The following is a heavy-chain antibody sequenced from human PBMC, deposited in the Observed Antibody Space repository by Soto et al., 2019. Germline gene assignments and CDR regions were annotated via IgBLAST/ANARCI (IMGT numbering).Heavy chain of an antibody. Sequence: EVQLVESGGGLVQPGGSLRLSCAASGFTFSNYDMHWVRQVTGKGLEWVSTIDTAGDTYYPGSVKGRFTISRENAKNSLYLQMNSLRAEDTAVYYCARGRLISLYYFDYWGQGTLVTVSS. D-gene: IGHD2-15*01. J-gene: IGHJ4*02. CDR2: IDTAGDT. V-gene: IGHV3-13*01. CDR3: ARGRLISLYYFDY. CDR1: GFTFSNYD.